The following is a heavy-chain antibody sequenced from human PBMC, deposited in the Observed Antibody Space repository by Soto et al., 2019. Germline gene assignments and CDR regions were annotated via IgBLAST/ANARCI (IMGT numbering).Heavy chain of an antibody. CDR2: FDPEDGET. D-gene: IGHD3-16*01. Sequence: ASVKVSCKVSGYTLTELSMHWVRQAPGKGLEWMGGFDPEDGETIYAQKFQGRVTMTEDTSTDTAYMELSSLRSEDTAVYYCATYKEGLMITFGGPQYYFDYWGQGTLVTVSS. J-gene: IGHJ4*02. V-gene: IGHV1-24*01. CDR1: GYTLTELS. CDR3: ATYKEGLMITFGGPQYYFDY.